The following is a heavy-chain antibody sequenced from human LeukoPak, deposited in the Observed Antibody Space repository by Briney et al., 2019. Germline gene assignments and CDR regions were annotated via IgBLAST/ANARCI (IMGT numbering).Heavy chain of an antibody. CDR2: IIPILGIA. J-gene: IGHJ3*02. Sequence: ASLKVSCKASGGTFSSYTISWVRQAPGQGLEWMGRIIPILGIANYAQKFQGRVTITADKSTSTAYMELSSLRSEDTAVYYCASLVTIFGVVTHDAFDIWGQGTMVTVSS. V-gene: IGHV1-69*02. CDR3: ASLVTIFGVVTHDAFDI. D-gene: IGHD3-3*01. CDR1: GGTFSSYT.